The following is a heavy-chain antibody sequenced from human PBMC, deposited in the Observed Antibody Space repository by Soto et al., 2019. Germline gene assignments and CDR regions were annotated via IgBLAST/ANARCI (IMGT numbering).Heavy chain of an antibody. CDR1: GFTFSNYA. Sequence: GGSLRLSCSASGFTFSNYAMSWVRQAPGKGLEWVSAISGSGDSTYYADSVKGRFTISRDDSENTLFLQMSSLRAEDTAKYYCAKSGPTNYFDFWGQGTLVTSPQ. D-gene: IGHD1-26*01. CDR3: AKSGPTNYFDF. CDR2: ISGSGDST. V-gene: IGHV3-23*01. J-gene: IGHJ4*02.